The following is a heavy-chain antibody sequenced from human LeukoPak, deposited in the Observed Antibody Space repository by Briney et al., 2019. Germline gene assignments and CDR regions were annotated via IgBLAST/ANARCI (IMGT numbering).Heavy chain of an antibody. J-gene: IGHJ6*03. CDR2: INSDGSST. Sequence: PGGSLRLSCAASGFTFSSYWMHWVRQAPGKGLVWVSRINSDGSSTSYADSVKGRFTISRDNAKNTLYLQMSSLRAEDTAIYYCAKNGDRGAYCSGGTCYPYYYYYMDVWGKGTTVTISS. CDR1: GFTFSSYW. V-gene: IGHV3-74*01. CDR3: AKNGDRGAYCSGGTCYPYYYYYMDV. D-gene: IGHD2-15*01.